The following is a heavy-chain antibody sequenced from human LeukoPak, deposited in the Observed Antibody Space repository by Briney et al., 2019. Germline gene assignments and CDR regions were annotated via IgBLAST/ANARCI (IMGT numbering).Heavy chain of an antibody. CDR2: IIPIFGTA. Sequence: SVKVSFKASGGTFSSYAISWVRQAPGQGLEWMGGIIPIFGTANYAQKFQGRVTITADESTSTAYMELSSLRSEDTAVYYCAGYSSSWGFYYYMDVWGKGTTVTVSS. V-gene: IGHV1-69*13. J-gene: IGHJ6*03. CDR3: AGYSSSWGFYYYMDV. D-gene: IGHD6-13*01. CDR1: GGTFSSYA.